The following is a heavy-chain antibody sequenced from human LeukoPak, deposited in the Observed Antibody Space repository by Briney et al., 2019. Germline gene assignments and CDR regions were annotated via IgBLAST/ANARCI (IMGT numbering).Heavy chain of an antibody. CDR1: GFTFSSYA. V-gene: IGHV3-23*01. Sequence: GGSLRLSCATSGFTFSSYAMSWVRQAPGKGLEWVSAISGSGGSTYYADSVKGRFTISRDNSKNTLYLQMNSLRAEDTAVYYCARDPGYYYRYYYMDVWGKGTTVTVSS. CDR3: ARDPGYYYRYYYMDV. J-gene: IGHJ6*03. CDR2: ISGSGGST.